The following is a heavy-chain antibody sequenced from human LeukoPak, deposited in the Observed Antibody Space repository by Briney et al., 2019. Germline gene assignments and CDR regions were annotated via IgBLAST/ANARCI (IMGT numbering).Heavy chain of an antibody. CDR1: GFTFSSYA. CDR3: AKRGSSWDQSLYYFDY. D-gene: IGHD6-13*01. CDR2: ISGSGGST. J-gene: IGHJ4*02. Sequence: GGSLRLSCAASGFTFSSYAMSWVRQAPGKGLEWVSAISGSGGSTYYADSVKGRFTISRDNSKNTLYLQMNSLRAEDTAVYYCAKRGSSWDQSLYYFDYWGQGTLVTVSS. V-gene: IGHV3-23*01.